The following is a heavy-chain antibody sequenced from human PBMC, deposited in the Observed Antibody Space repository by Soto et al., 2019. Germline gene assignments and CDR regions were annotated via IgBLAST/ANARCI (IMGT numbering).Heavy chain of an antibody. CDR1: GYSFTDYY. J-gene: IGHJ5*02. CDR3: ARPFWDLSKSGTASWFQP. D-gene: IGHD1-1*01. Sequence: ASVKVSCKTCGYSFTDYYIHWVRQAPGQGPEWMGWINPYTGASTSAEKFQGRITMTRDTSISTAYMEIGWLRSDDTAIYYCARPFWDLSKSGTASWFQPWGQGRLVNVSS. V-gene: IGHV1-2*02. CDR2: INPYTGAS.